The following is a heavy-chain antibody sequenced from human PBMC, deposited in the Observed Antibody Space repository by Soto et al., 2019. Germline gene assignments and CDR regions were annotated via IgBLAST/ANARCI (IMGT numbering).Heavy chain of an antibody. V-gene: IGHV1-69*06. D-gene: IGHD3-22*01. CDR2: IIPIFGTA. J-gene: IGHJ6*02. CDR1: GGTFSSYT. Sequence: QVQLVQSGAEVKKPGSSVKVSCKASGGTFSSYTISWVQQAPGQGLEWMGGIIPIFGTANYAQKFQGRVTITADKSTSTAYMELSSLRSEDTAVYYCARTQYYYDSSGYYYAGDYYYYYGMDVWGQGTTVTVSS. CDR3: ARTQYYYDSSGYYYAGDYYYYYGMDV.